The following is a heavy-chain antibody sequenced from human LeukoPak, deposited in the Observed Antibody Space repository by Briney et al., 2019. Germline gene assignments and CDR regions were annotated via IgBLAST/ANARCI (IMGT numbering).Heavy chain of an antibody. J-gene: IGHJ5*02. CDR3: ARSPYYYDSSGYHHLNWFDP. CDR2: IYYSGST. Sequence: SETLSLTCTVSGGSISSYYWSWIRQPPGKGLEWIGYIYYSGSTNYDPSLKSRVTISVDTSKNQFSLKLSSVTAADTAVYYCARSPYYYDSSGYHHLNWFDPWGQGTLVTVSS. V-gene: IGHV4-59*01. CDR1: GGSISSYY. D-gene: IGHD3-22*01.